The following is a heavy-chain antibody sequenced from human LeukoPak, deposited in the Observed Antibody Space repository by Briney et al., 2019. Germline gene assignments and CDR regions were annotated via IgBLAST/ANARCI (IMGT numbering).Heavy chain of an antibody. D-gene: IGHD3-10*01. Sequence: SETLSLTCTVSGYSISSGYYWGWIRQPPGKGLEWIGSIYHSGSTYYNPSLKSRVTISVDTSKNQFSLKLSSVTAADTAVYYCASGGSGSRARNWFDPWGQGTLVTVSS. J-gene: IGHJ5*02. CDR3: ASGGSGSRARNWFDP. CDR2: IYHSGST. CDR1: GYSISSGYY. V-gene: IGHV4-38-2*02.